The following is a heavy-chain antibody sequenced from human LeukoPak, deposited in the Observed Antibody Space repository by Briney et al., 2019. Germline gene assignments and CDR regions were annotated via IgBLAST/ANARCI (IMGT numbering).Heavy chain of an antibody. V-gene: IGHV3-23*01. Sequence: GGSLRLSCAASGFTFSSYGMSWVRQAPGKGLEWVSTISGSAGSTYYADSLKGRFTISRDNSKNTLYLQMNSLRAEDTAVYYCAKDEVDASWGQGTLVTVSS. CDR3: AKDEVDAS. D-gene: IGHD3-9*01. J-gene: IGHJ1*01. CDR1: GFTFSSYG. CDR2: ISGSAGST.